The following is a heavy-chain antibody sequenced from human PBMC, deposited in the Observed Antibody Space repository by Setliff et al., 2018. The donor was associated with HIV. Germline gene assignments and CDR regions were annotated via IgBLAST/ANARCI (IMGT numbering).Heavy chain of an antibody. V-gene: IGHV4-38-2*02. D-gene: IGHD2-2*01. CDR2: MHHSGNT. J-gene: IGHJ4*02. CDR1: GYSISNGYY. Sequence: SETLSLTCAVSGYSISNGYYWAWIRQPPGKGLDWIGTMHHSGNTHYKPSLKGRVTVSLDTSKKQLSLKLRSVTAADTAVYYCAKEGGYCSGTTCFGFDYWGQGTLVTVSS. CDR3: AKEGGYCSGTTCFGFDY.